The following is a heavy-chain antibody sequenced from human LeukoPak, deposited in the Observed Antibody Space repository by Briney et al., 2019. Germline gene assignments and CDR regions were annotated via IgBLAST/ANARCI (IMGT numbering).Heavy chain of an antibody. CDR2: IYYSGST. D-gene: IGHD3-16*02. CDR3: ARRRWLISYYFDY. J-gene: IGHJ4*02. Sequence: SETLSLTCTVSGGSMSPYHWGWIRQPPGKGLEWTGYIYYSGSTNYNPSLKSRVTISVDTSKNQFSLKLSSVTAADTAVYYCARRRWLISYYFDYWGQGTLVTVSS. CDR1: GGSMSPYH. V-gene: IGHV4-59*12.